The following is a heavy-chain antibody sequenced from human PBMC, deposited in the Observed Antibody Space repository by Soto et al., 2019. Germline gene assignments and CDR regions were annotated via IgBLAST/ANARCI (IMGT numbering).Heavy chain of an antibody. Sequence: ASVKVSCKASGYTFTSYDINWVRQATGQGLEWMGWMNPNSGNTGYAQKFQGRVTMTRNTSISTAYMELSSLRSEDTAVYYRARSELRYFDWLPYYYYGMDVWGQGTTVTVSS. CDR2: MNPNSGNT. V-gene: IGHV1-8*01. CDR3: ARSELRYFDWLPYYYYGMDV. CDR1: GYTFTSYD. D-gene: IGHD3-9*01. J-gene: IGHJ6*02.